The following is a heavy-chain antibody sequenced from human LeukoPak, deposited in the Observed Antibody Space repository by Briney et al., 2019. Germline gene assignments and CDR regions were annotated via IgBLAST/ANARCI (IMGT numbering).Heavy chain of an antibody. D-gene: IGHD4-11*01. CDR1: GYTFTSYD. V-gene: IGHV1-8*03. CDR2: MNTNSGNT. CDR3: ARGRATVTTHWFDP. Sequence: ASVKVSCQASGYTFTSYDIHWVRQAPGHPLEWTGWMNTNSGNTGYAQKVQGRVTITRNTSISTAYMELNSLRSEDTAVYYCARGRATVTTHWFDPWGQGTVVTVSS. J-gene: IGHJ5*02.